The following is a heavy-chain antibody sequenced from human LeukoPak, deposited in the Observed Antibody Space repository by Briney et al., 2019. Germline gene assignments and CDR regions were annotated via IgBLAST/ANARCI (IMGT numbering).Heavy chain of an antibody. V-gene: IGHV4-4*07. J-gene: IGHJ4*02. CDR3: ARDLAAAGTERAFDY. CDR2: IYSSGST. D-gene: IGHD6-13*01. CDR1: GGSIRDYY. Sequence: SETLSLTCTVSGGSIRDYYWSWIRQPAGEGLEWIGRIYSSGSTYYSPSLNSRVTMSIDTSKNQFSLKLTSVTAADTAVYYCARDLAAAGTERAFDYWGQGTLVTVSS.